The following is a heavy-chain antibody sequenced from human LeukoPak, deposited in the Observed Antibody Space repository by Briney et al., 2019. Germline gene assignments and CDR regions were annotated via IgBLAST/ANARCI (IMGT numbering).Heavy chain of an antibody. CDR2: ISSSSSTI. CDR1: GFTFSSYS. V-gene: IGHV3-48*04. Sequence: GGSLRLSCAASGFTFSSYSMNWVRQAPGKGLEWVSYISSSSSTIYYADSVKGRFTISRDNAKSSLYLQMNSLRAEDTAVYYCARGHYGSGTNVPSGWGQGTLVTVSS. J-gene: IGHJ4*02. D-gene: IGHD3-10*01. CDR3: ARGHYGSGTNVPSG.